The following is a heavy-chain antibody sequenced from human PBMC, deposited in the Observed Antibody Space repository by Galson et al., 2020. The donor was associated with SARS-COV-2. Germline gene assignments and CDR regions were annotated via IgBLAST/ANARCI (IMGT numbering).Heavy chain of an antibody. CDR2: MFNSGYT. D-gene: IGHD6-13*01. V-gene: IGHV3-66*01. CDR1: GFSVSTKY. J-gene: IGHJ4*02. Sequence: GGSLRLSCAASGFSVSTKYMNWVRQAPGKGLEWVSVMFNSGYTYYAEAVKGRFTVSRDDSKNTLYLQMNNPRADDTAIYYCARDVYSSSWYFDYWGQGTLVTVSS. CDR3: ARDVYSSSWYFDY.